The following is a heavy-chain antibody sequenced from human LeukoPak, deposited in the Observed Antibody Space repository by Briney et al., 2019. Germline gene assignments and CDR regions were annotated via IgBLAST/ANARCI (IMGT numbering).Heavy chain of an antibody. D-gene: IGHD2-2*01. Sequence: GGSLTPSCAASGFTFSSYWMSCVRHAPGKGMEWVAKIKQDGSKKYYVDSVKGRFTISRDNAKNSLYMQMNSLRAEDTAVYYCARDSGPYLIDYWGQGTLVTVSS. CDR1: GFTFSSYW. J-gene: IGHJ4*02. V-gene: IGHV3-7*01. CDR3: ARDSGPYLIDY. CDR2: IKQDGSKK.